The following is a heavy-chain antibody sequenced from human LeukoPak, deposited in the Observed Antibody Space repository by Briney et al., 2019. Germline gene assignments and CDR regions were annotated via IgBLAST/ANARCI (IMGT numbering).Heavy chain of an antibody. CDR3: ARDRFSRDGYRGDAFDI. J-gene: IGHJ3*02. Sequence: ASVKVSCKASGYTFTGCYMHWVRQAPGQGLEWMGWINPNSGGTNYAQKFQGRVTMTRDASISTAYMELSRLRSDDTAVYYCARDRFSRDGYRGDAFDIWGQGTMVTVSS. D-gene: IGHD5-24*01. CDR2: INPNSGGT. CDR1: GYTFTGCY. V-gene: IGHV1-2*02.